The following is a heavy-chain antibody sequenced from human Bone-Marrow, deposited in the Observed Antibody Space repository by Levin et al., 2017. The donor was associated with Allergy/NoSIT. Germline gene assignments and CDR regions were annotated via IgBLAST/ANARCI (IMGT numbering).Heavy chain of an antibody. CDR2: IKQDGSEK. CDR3: ARWVWYTPDY. CDR1: GFTFSIFW. V-gene: IGHV3-7*01. Sequence: GGSLRLSCAASGFTFSIFWMSWVRQAPGKGLEWVANIKQDGSEKYYVDSVRGRFTISRDNAKRSLYLQMNDLRAEDTAVYYCARWVWYTPDYWGQGTLVTVSS. J-gene: IGHJ4*02. D-gene: IGHD2-2*02.